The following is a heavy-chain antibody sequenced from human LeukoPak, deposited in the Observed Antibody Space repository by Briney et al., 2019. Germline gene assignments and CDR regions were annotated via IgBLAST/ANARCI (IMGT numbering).Heavy chain of an antibody. CDR2: ISAYNGNT. V-gene: IGHV1-18*01. Sequence: ASVKVSCKASGYTFTSYGISWVRQAPGQGLEWMGWISAYNGNTNYAQKLQGRVTMTTDTFTNTVYMELRNLRSDDTAVYYCARGEHGTTWYVDYWGQGTLVTVSS. CDR1: GYTFTSYG. D-gene: IGHD6-13*01. CDR3: ARGEHGTTWYVDY. J-gene: IGHJ4*02.